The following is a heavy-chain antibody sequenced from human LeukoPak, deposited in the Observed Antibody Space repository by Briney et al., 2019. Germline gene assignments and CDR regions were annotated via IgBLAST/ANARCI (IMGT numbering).Heavy chain of an antibody. V-gene: IGHV4-39*07. D-gene: IGHD3-10*01. CDR3: ARSSMVRGVIILYWYFDL. CDR1: GGSITSGSDY. Sequence: SETLSLTCTVSGGSITSGSDYWTWIRQPPGKGLEWIGSIYYSGSTYYNPSLKSRVTISVDTSKNQFSLKLSSVTAADTAVYYCARSSMVRGVIILYWYFDLWGRGTLVTVSS. J-gene: IGHJ2*01. CDR2: IYYSGST.